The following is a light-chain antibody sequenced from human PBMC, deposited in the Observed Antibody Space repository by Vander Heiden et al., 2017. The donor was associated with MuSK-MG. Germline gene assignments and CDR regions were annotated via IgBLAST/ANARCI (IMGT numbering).Light chain of an antibody. Sequence: QSALTQPASVSGSPGQSITISCTGTSSDVGGYNYVSWYQPHPGKAPKLMIYDVSNRPSGVSNRFSGSKSGNTASLTISGLQAEDEADYYCSSYTSSSTSVFGTGTKVTVL. CDR1: SSDVGGYNY. J-gene: IGLJ1*01. CDR3: SSYTSSSTSV. CDR2: DVS. V-gene: IGLV2-14*01.